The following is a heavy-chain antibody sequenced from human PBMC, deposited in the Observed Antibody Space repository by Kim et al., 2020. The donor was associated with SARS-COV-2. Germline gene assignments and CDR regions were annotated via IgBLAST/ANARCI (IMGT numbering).Heavy chain of an antibody. D-gene: IGHD2-21*02. CDR3: ARDDRRVVTLLRPDY. V-gene: IGHV3-30*01. J-gene: IGHJ4*02. Sequence: DSVKGRFTISRDNSKNTLYLQMNSLRAEDTAVYYCARDDRRVVTLLRPDYWGQGTLVTVSS.